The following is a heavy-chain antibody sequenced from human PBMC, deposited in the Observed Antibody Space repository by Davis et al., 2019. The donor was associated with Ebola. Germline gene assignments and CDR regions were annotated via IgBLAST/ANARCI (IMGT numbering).Heavy chain of an antibody. D-gene: IGHD3-10*01. V-gene: IGHV6-1*01. CDR2: TYYSSKWFN. CDR1: GDSVSSGG. CDR3: ARGWLRTGLDA. Sequence: PSETLSLTCAISGDSVSSGGWNWIRQSPSRGLEWLGRTYYSSKWFNHYAESVKSRITINSDTSKNQFSLHLDSVTPEDTALYFCARGWLRTGLDAWGEGTAVTVSS. J-gene: IGHJ6*04.